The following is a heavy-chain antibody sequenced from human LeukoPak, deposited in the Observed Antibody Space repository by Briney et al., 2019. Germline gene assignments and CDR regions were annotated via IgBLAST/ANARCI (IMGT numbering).Heavy chain of an antibody. Sequence: SGTLSLTRTVSGGSISSGGYYWGWIRQPPGKGLEWIGSIYYSGSTYYNPSLKSRVTISVDTSKNQFSLKLSSVTAADTAVYYCARLRGAAGTEWGQGTLVTVSS. D-gene: IGHD6-13*01. J-gene: IGHJ4*02. CDR1: GGSISSGGYY. V-gene: IGHV4-39*01. CDR3: ARLRGAAGTE. CDR2: IYYSGST.